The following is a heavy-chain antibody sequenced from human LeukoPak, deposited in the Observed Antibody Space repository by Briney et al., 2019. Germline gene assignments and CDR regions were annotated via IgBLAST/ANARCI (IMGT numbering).Heavy chain of an antibody. J-gene: IGHJ6*03. CDR1: GGSISSSY. CDR3: ARQIAAPGNYYYYMDV. Sequence: KPSETLSLTCTVSGGSISSSYWTWIRQPPGKGLEWIGYIYTSGSTDYNPSLKSRVTISVDTSKNQFSLKLTSVTAADTAVHYCARQIAAPGNYYYYMDVWGKGTTVTVSS. CDR2: IYTSGST. D-gene: IGHD6-13*01. V-gene: IGHV4-4*09.